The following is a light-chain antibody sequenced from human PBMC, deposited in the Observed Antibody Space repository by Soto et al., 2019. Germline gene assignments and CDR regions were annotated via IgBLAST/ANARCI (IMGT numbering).Light chain of an antibody. J-gene: IGLJ3*02. CDR1: SSNIGSNT. CDR3: ASWGGSLNAML. V-gene: IGLV1-44*01. CDR2: YNG. Sequence: QSVLSQPPSASGTPGQRGTISCSGRSSNIGSNTVNWYQHLPGAAPKLLIYYNGRRPSGVPARFSGCKSGTSASLDISGLQSEDEADYYCASWGGSLNAMLFGGGTKLTVL.